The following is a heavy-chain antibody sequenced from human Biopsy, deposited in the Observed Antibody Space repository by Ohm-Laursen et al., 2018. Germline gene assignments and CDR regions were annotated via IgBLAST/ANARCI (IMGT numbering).Heavy chain of an antibody. J-gene: IGHJ4*02. CDR3: AGDINNWNVNY. Sequence: SVKVSCNVSGYTLTDLSMHWVRQAPGKGLEWTGGFAPENGKTIYAQKFQGRVTMTEDTSTDTAYMELSNLRSEDTAVYYCAGDINNWNVNYWGQGTLVIVSS. CDR1: GYTLTDLS. D-gene: IGHD1-20*01. CDR2: FAPENGKT. V-gene: IGHV1-24*01.